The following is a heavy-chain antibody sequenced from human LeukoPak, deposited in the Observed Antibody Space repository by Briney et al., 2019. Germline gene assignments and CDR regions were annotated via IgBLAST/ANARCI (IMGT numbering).Heavy chain of an antibody. CDR3: ARAGLRYFDWLSDFDY. Sequence: GGSLRLSCAASGFTFSDYYMSWIRQAPGKGLEWVSYISSSGSTIYYADSVKGRFTISRDNAKNSLYLQMNSLRAEDTAVYYCARAGLRYFDWLSDFDYWGQGTLVTVSS. D-gene: IGHD3-9*01. CDR2: ISSSGSTI. CDR1: GFTFSDYY. V-gene: IGHV3-11*04. J-gene: IGHJ4*02.